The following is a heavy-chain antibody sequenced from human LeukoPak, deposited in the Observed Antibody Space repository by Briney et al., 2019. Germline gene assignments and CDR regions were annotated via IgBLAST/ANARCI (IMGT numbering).Heavy chain of an antibody. CDR3: AKRGGGICSSTSCYTKSSGAFDI. CDR1: GFTVSSNY. CDR2: IYSGGST. J-gene: IGHJ3*02. D-gene: IGHD2-2*02. V-gene: IGHV3-53*01. Sequence: PGGSLRLSCAASGFTVSSNYMSWVRQAPGKGLEWVSVIYSGGSTSYADSVKGRFTISRDNSKNTLYLQMNSLRAEDTAVYYCAKRGGGICSSTSCYTKSSGAFDIWGQGTMVTVSS.